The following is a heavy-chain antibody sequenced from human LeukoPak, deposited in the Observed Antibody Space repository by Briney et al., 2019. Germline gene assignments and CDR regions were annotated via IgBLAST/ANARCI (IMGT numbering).Heavy chain of an antibody. CDR3: ARGPYYDFWSGRVYYFDY. D-gene: IGHD3-3*01. J-gene: IGHJ4*02. V-gene: IGHV3-48*03. CDR2: ISSSCSTI. Sequence: GGSLRLSCAASGFTFSSYEMNWVRQAPGKGLEWVSYISSSCSTIYYADSVKGRSTMSRDDAKNSLYLQMNSLRAEDTAVYYCARGPYYDFWSGRVYYFDYWGQGTLVTVSS. CDR1: GFTFSSYE.